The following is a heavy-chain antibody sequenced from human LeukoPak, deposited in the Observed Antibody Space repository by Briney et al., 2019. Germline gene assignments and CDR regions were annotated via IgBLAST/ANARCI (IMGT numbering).Heavy chain of an antibody. Sequence: GGSLRLSCAASGFTFSSYSMNWVRQAPGKGLEWVSYISSSGSTIYYADSVKGRFTISRDNAKNPLYLQMNSLRAEDTAVYYCATDYDSTTPGYFDYWGQGTLVTVSS. D-gene: IGHD3-22*01. CDR1: GFTFSSYS. V-gene: IGHV3-48*01. CDR3: ATDYDSTTPGYFDY. CDR2: ISSSGSTI. J-gene: IGHJ4*02.